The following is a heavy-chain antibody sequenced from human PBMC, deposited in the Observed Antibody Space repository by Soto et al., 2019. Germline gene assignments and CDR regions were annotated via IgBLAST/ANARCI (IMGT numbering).Heavy chain of an antibody. V-gene: IGHV3-30-3*01. CDR3: AMLPYYYDCSGYPGQLFDY. D-gene: IGHD3-22*01. CDR2: ISYDGSNK. J-gene: IGHJ4*02. CDR1: GFTFSSYA. Sequence: GGSLRLSCAASGFTFSSYAMHWVRQAPGKGLEWVAAISYDGSNKYYADSVKGRFTISRDNSKNTLYLQMNSLRAEDTAVYYCAMLPYYYDCSGYPGQLFDYWGQGTLVTVSS.